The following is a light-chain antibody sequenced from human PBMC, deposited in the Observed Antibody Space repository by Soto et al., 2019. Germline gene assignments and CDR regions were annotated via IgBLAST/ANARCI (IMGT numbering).Light chain of an antibody. CDR2: EGS. CDR3: CSYAISSTYV. V-gene: IGLV2-23*01. J-gene: IGLJ1*01. Sequence: QSALTQPASVSGSPGQSITLSCTGTSSDIGSYSFVSWYQQHPGKAPRLIIYEGSKRPSGVSNRFSASRSGNTASLTISGLQHEDEADYYCCSYAISSTYVFGTGTKLTVL. CDR1: SSDIGSYSF.